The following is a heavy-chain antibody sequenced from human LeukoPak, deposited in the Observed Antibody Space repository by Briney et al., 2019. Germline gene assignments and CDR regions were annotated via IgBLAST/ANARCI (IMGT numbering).Heavy chain of an antibody. J-gene: IGHJ4*02. CDR3: VRQPPKGEMATIEGFDS. CDR2: IYYSGSA. CDR1: GGSTSSYY. Sequence: SETLSLTCDVSGGSTSSYYWSWIRQPPGKGLEWIGYIYYSGSANYNPSFKSRVNMSVDTSKNQFSLRLRSVNAADTAVYYCVRQPPKGEMATIEGFDSWGQGTLVTVSS. V-gene: IGHV4-59*08. D-gene: IGHD5-24*01.